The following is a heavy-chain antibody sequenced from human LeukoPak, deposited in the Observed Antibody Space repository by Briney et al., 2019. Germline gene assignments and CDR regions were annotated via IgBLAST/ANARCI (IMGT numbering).Heavy chain of an antibody. J-gene: IGHJ4*02. CDR2: IYYSGST. V-gene: IGHV4-59*08. CDR3: ARQGGRYGKYDFDY. CDR1: GGSISSYY. Sequence: PSETLSLTCTVSGGSISSYYWSWIRQPPGKGLEWIGYIYYSGSTNYNPSLKSRVTISVDTSKNQFSLELSSVTAADTAVYYCARQGGRYGKYDFDYWGQGTLVTVSS. D-gene: IGHD1-26*01.